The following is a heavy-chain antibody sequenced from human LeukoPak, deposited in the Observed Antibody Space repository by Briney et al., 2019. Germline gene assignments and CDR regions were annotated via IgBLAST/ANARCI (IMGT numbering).Heavy chain of an antibody. Sequence: PGGSLRLSCAASGFTFSDYFMHWVRQAPGKGLEWGSSISFHRGDDTRYAESVKGRFTISRDNTKNSMYLQMDSLTVEDTALYFCTRDLPATSSLGDEYWGPGILVTVSS. CDR1: GFTFSDYF. CDR3: TRDLPATSSLGDEY. CDR2: ISFHRGDDT. J-gene: IGHJ4*02. V-gene: IGHV3-21*04. D-gene: IGHD1-1*01.